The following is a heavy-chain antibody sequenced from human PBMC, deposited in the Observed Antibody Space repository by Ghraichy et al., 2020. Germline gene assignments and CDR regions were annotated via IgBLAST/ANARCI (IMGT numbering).Heavy chain of an antibody. J-gene: IGHJ4*02. Sequence: SETLSLTCTVSGGSISSYYWSWIRQPPGKGLEWIGYIYTSGSTNYNPSLKSRVTISVDTSKNQFSLKLSSVTAADTAVYYCARHGWSGSYYRSYFDYWGQGTLVTVSS. CDR3: ARHGWSGSYYRSYFDY. CDR1: GGSISSYY. D-gene: IGHD3-10*01. V-gene: IGHV4-4*09. CDR2: IYTSGST.